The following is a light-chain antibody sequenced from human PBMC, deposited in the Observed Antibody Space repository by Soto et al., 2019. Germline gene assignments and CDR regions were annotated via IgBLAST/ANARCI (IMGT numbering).Light chain of an antibody. CDR1: SSDVGRYNY. Sequence: QSVLTQPRSVSGSPGQSVTISCTGTSSDVGRYNYVSWYLHHPGKAPKLMIYDVSQRPSGVPDRFSGSKSGNTASLTISGLQAEDEADYYCCSYAGSYVFGTGTKLTVL. J-gene: IGLJ1*01. V-gene: IGLV2-11*01. CDR2: DVS. CDR3: CSYAGSYV.